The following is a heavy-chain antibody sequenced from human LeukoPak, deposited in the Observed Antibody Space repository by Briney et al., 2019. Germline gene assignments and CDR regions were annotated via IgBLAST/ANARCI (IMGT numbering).Heavy chain of an antibody. CDR3: ARARSGWYLGQFDY. J-gene: IGHJ4*02. V-gene: IGHV3-23*01. CDR1: GFTFSSFA. D-gene: IGHD6-19*01. CDR2: ISDSGGRA. Sequence: PGGSLRLSCAASGFTFSSFAMTWVRQAPGKGLEWVSSISDSGGRAYYPDSVQGRFTISRDNSKNTLYLQMNSLRAEDTAVYYCARARSGWYLGQFDYWGQGTLVTVSS.